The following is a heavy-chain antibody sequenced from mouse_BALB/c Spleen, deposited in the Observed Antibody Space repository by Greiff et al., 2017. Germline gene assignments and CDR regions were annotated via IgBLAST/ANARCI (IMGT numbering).Heavy chain of an antibody. D-gene: IGHD1-1*01. CDR3: ARSGSSYWFAY. V-gene: IGHV5-17*02. CDR2: ISSGSSTI. CDR1: GFTFSSFG. Sequence: EVKLMESGGGLVQPGGSRKLSCAASGFTFSSFGMHWVRQAPEKGLEWVAYISSGSSTIYYADTVKGRFTISRDNPKNTLFLQMTSLRSEDTAMYYCARSGSSYWFAYWGQGTLVTVSA. J-gene: IGHJ3*01.